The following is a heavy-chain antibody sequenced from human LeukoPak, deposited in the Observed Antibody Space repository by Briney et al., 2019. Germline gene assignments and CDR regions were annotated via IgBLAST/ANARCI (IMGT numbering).Heavy chain of an antibody. Sequence: PSETLSLTCTVSGVSISSSGYCWGWIRQPPGKGLEWIGSIYDSRTTYYNPSLKSRVTIAVDTSKNQFSLKLSSVTAADTAVYYCASQAYYYDSSGYYYFDYWGQGTLVTVSS. CDR2: IYDSRTT. CDR1: GVSISSSGYC. V-gene: IGHV4-39*01. D-gene: IGHD3-22*01. CDR3: ASQAYYYDSSGYYYFDY. J-gene: IGHJ4*02.